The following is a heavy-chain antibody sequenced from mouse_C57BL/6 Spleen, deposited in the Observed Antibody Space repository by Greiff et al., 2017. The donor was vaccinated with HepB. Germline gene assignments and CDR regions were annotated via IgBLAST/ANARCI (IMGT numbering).Heavy chain of an antibody. D-gene: IGHD2-3*01. V-gene: IGHV1-82*01. J-gene: IGHJ4*01. Sequence: VQVVESGPELVKPGASVKISCKASGYAFSSSWMNWVKQRPGKGLEWIGRIYPGDGDTNYNGKFKGKATLTADKSSSTAYMQLSSLTSEDSAVYFCARGGYYSAMDYWGQGTSVTVSS. CDR2: IYPGDGDT. CDR1: GYAFSSSW. CDR3: ARGGYYSAMDY.